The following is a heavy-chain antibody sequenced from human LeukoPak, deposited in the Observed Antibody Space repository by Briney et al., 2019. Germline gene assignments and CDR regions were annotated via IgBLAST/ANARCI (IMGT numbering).Heavy chain of an antibody. Sequence: SVKVSCKASGGTSSSYAISWVRQAPGQGLEWMGGIIPIFGTANYAQKFQGRVTITTDESTSTAYMELSSLRSEDTAVYYCTRDKLDYYDSSGYYSFDNWGQGTLVTVSS. V-gene: IGHV1-69*05. CDR1: GGTSSSYA. D-gene: IGHD3-22*01. J-gene: IGHJ4*02. CDR2: IIPIFGTA. CDR3: TRDKLDYYDSSGYYSFDN.